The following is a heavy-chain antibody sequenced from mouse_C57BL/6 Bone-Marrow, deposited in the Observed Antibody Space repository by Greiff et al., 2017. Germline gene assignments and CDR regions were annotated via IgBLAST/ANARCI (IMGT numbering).Heavy chain of an antibody. D-gene: IGHD1-1*01. CDR3: ARTINTVVGE. J-gene: IGHJ2*01. CDR2: IYPGSGST. CDR1: GYTFTSYW. Sequence: QVHVKQPGAELVKPGASVKMSCKASGYTFTSYWITWVKQRPGQGLEWIGDIYPGSGSTNYNEKFKSKATLTVDTSSSTAYMQLSSLTSEDSAVYDCARTINTVVGEWGKGTTLTGSS. V-gene: IGHV1-55*01.